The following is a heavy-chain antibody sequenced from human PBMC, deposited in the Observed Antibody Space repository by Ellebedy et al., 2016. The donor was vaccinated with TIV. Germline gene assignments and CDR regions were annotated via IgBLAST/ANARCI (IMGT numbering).Heavy chain of an antibody. D-gene: IGHD6-13*01. Sequence: ASVKVSXXASGDTFSNYAISWVRQAPGQGLEWMGWINPNSGGTNYAQKFQGRVSMTTDTSISTAYMEVSRLRSDDTAVYYCARPTKIAAAGTGGIFDYWGQGTLVTVSS. CDR3: ARPTKIAAAGTGGIFDY. V-gene: IGHV1-2*02. CDR1: GDTFSNYA. CDR2: INPNSGGT. J-gene: IGHJ4*02.